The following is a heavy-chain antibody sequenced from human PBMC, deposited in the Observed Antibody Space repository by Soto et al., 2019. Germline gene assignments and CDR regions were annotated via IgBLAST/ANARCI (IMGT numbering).Heavy chain of an antibody. J-gene: IGHJ4*02. CDR3: AREVDTAMLDY. CDR2: IYYSGST. CDR1: GGSISSYY. V-gene: IGHV4-59*01. Sequence: PSETLSLTCTVSGGSISSYYWSWIRQPPGKGLEWIGYIYYSGSTNYNPSLKSRVTISVDTSKNQFSLKLSSVTAADTAVYYCAREVDTAMLDYWVQGTLVTVSS. D-gene: IGHD5-18*01.